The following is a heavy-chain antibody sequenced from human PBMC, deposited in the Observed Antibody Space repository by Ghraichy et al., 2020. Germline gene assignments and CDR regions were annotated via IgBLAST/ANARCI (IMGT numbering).Heavy chain of an antibody. CDR2: ISAYNGNT. Sequence: ASVKVSCKASGYTFTSYGISWVRQAPGQGLEWMGWISAYNGNTNYAQKLQGRVTMTTDTSTSTAYMELRSLRSDDTAVYYCAREGGGYLAEGGVEVDYWGQGTLVTVSS. V-gene: IGHV1-18*01. CDR3: AREGGGYLAEGGVEVDY. J-gene: IGHJ4*02. D-gene: IGHD5-24*01. CDR1: GYTFTSYG.